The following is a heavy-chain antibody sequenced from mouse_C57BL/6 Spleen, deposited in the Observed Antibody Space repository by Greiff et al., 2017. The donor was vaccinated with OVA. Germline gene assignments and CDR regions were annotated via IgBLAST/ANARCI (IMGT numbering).Heavy chain of an antibody. D-gene: IGHD2-1*01. V-gene: IGHV5-17*01. CDR3: ARGGNGDYAMDY. CDR1: GFTFSDYG. Sequence: DVKLVESGGGLVKPGGSLKLSCAASGFTFSDYGMHWVRQAPEKGLEWVAYISSGSSTIYYADTVKGRFTISRDNAKNTLFLQMTSLRSEDTAMYYCARGGNGDYAMDYWGQGTSVTVSS. J-gene: IGHJ4*01. CDR2: ISSGSSTI.